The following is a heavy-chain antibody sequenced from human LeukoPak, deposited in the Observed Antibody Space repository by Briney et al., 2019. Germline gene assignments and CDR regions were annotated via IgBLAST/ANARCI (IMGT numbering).Heavy chain of an antibody. CDR2: IKQDGSEK. V-gene: IGHV3-7*01. Sequence: GGSLRLSCAASGFTLSSSWMMSWVRQAPGKGLEWVANIKQDGSEKFYVGSVKGRFTISRDNAKNSLHLQMNSLRDEDTAMYYCARPLGNGRFDLWGQGTLVTVSS. CDR1: GFTLSSSW. D-gene: IGHD1-1*01. CDR3: ARPLGNGRFDL. J-gene: IGHJ5*02.